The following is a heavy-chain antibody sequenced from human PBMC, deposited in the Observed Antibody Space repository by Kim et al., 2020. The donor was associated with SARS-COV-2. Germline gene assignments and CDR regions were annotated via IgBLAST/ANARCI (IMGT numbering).Heavy chain of an antibody. CDR3: ARRGDSVATIIYYGMDV. CDR1: GGTFSSYA. V-gene: IGHV1-69*13. J-gene: IGHJ6*02. Sequence: SVKVSCKASGGTFSSYAISWVRQAPGQGREWMGGIIPICGTANYTHTGHVRVTITEDESTSTAYMELSSLRSEDTAVYYCARRGDSVATIIYYGMDVWGQGNTVTVSS. D-gene: IGHD5-12*01. CDR2: IIPICGTA.